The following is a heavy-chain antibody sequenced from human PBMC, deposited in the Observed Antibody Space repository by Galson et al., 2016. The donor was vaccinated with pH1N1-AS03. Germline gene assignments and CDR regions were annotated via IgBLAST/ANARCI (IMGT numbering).Heavy chain of an antibody. Sequence: PALVKPTQTLTLTCSFSGFSLPSPGVCVTWVRQPPGKALEWLATIDSDDDKYYTTSLKARLTISKDTPKNQVVLTMTNMDPVDTATYYCARVWGAAAGYFDYWGPGNLVVVSS. J-gene: IGHJ4*02. CDR2: IDSDDDK. CDR3: ARVWGAAAGYFDY. CDR1: GFSLPSPGVC. V-gene: IGHV2-70*20. D-gene: IGHD6-13*01.